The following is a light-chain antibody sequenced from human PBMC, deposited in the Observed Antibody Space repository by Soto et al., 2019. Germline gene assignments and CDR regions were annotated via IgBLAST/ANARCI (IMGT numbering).Light chain of an antibody. J-gene: IGKJ1*01. CDR3: QQYESYSRT. V-gene: IGKV1-5*01. CDR1: QRISKW. CDR2: DAS. Sequence: DIPLTQSPSTVAASVGDRVTITCRASQRISKWLAWFQQKPGKAPKLLIFDASTLESGVPSRFSGSGSETEFTLTISGLQPEDFATYICQQYESYSRTFGLGTTVEIK.